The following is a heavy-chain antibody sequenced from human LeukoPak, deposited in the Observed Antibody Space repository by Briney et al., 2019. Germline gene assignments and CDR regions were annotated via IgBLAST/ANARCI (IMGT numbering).Heavy chain of an antibody. CDR2: IKSKTDGGTT. Sequence: GGSLRLSCAASGFTFSNAWMTWVRQAPGKGLEWVGRIKSKTDGGTTDYAAPVKGRFTISRDDSKNTLYLQLNSLKTEDTAVYYCTRGGWLRYYFDYWGQGTLVTVSS. V-gene: IGHV3-15*01. J-gene: IGHJ4*02. CDR3: TRGGWLRYYFDY. D-gene: IGHD5-24*01. CDR1: GFTFSNAW.